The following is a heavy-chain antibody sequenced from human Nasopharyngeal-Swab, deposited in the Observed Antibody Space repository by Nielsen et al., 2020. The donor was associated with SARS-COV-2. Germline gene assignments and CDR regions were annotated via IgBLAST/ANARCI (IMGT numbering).Heavy chain of an antibody. CDR3: ARGGTMVRGVTPFDY. CDR2: MSPNSGSV. CDR1: GYAFTSFD. Sequence: ASVKVSCKASGYAFTSFDINWVRQAPGQGLEWIGWMSPNSGSVGYAQKFQGRVTMTRDTSISTAYMELSRLRSDDTAVYYCARGGTMVRGVTPFDYWGQGTLVTVSS. D-gene: IGHD3-10*01. V-gene: IGHV1-8*01. J-gene: IGHJ4*02.